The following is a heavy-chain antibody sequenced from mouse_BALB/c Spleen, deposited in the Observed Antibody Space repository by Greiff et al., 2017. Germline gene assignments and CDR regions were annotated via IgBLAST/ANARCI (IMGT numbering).Heavy chain of an antibody. J-gene: IGHJ4*01. CDR1: GYSITSGYS. V-gene: IGHV3-1*02. CDR3: ARDARDY. Sequence: EVKLVESGPDLVKPSQSLSLTCTVTGYSITSGYSWHWIRQCPGNKLEWMGYIHYSGSTNYNPSLKSRISITRDTSKNQFFLQLNSVTTEDTATYYCARDARDYWGRETSVTVSS. CDR2: IHYSGST.